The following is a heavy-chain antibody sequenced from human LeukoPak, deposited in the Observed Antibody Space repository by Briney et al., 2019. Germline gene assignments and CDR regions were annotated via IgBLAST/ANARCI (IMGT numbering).Heavy chain of an antibody. J-gene: IGHJ6*02. CDR2: ISDSGGST. D-gene: IGHD3-10*01. CDR3: AKDMIRGVSYFYSYGMDV. CDR1: GFTFSSYA. V-gene: IGHV3-23*01. Sequence: GGSLRLSCAASGFTFSSYAMTWVRQAPGKGLEWVSAISDSGGSTYYADSVKGRFTISRDNSKNTLYLLMNSLRAEDTAVYYCAKDMIRGVSYFYSYGMDVWGQGTTVTVSS.